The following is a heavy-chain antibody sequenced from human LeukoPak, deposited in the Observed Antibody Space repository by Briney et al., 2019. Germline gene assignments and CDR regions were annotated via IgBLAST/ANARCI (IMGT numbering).Heavy chain of an antibody. CDR1: GFPFSSFG. Sequence: PGGSLRLSCAASGFPFSSFGMHWVRQAPGRGLEWVAVVSYDGINKHIADSVKGRFTISKDNSKNTLYLQMNNLRAEDTAVYYCAKDWGITMIRGLDWGQGTLVTVSS. CDR2: VSYDGINK. CDR3: AKDWGITMIRGLD. J-gene: IGHJ4*02. V-gene: IGHV3-30*18. D-gene: IGHD3-10*01.